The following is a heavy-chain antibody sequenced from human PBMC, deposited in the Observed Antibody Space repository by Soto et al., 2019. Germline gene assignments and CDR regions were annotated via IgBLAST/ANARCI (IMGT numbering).Heavy chain of an antibody. J-gene: IGHJ4*02. D-gene: IGHD3-22*01. CDR3: ARERAADSSGYSQSFDY. Sequence: SETLSLTCTVSGGSVSSGSYYWSWIRQPPGKGLEWIGYIYYSGSTNYNPSLKSRVTISVDTSKNQFSLKLSSVTAADTAVYYCARERAADSSGYSQSFDYWGQGTLVTVSS. V-gene: IGHV4-61*01. CDR1: GGSVSSGSYY. CDR2: IYYSGST.